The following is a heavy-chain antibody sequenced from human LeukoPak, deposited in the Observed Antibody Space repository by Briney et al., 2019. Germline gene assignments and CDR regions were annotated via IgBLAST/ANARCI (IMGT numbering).Heavy chain of an antibody. CDR1: GFTFSSYA. V-gene: IGHV3-30-3*01. Sequence: GGSLRLSCAASGFTFSSYAMHWVRQAPGMGLEWVAVISYDGSNKYYADSVKGRFTISRDNSKNTLYLQMNSLRAEDTAVYYCARGSRIAAAGTSFDYWGQGTLVTVSS. J-gene: IGHJ4*02. D-gene: IGHD6-13*01. CDR2: ISYDGSNK. CDR3: ARGSRIAAAGTSFDY.